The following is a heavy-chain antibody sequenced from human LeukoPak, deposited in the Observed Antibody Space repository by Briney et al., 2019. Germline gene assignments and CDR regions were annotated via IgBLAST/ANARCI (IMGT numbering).Heavy chain of an antibody. J-gene: IGHJ4*02. D-gene: IGHD2-15*01. CDR3: AKDHRRYCSGGSCPIDY. V-gene: IGHV3-23*01. Sequence: GGSLRLSCAASGFTFSSYAMSWVSQAPGKGLEWASAISGSGGSTYYADSVKGRFTISRDNSKNTLYLQVNSLRAEDTAVYYCAKDHRRYCSGGSCPIDYWGQGTLVTVSS. CDR1: GFTFSSYA. CDR2: ISGSGGST.